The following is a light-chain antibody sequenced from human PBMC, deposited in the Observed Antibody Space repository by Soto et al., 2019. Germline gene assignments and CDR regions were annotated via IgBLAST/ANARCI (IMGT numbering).Light chain of an antibody. CDR3: QQRSNWPRT. J-gene: IGKJ1*01. Sequence: DIVLTQSPATLSLSPGERATLSCRASQSVSSYLAWYQQKPRQAPRLLIYDASNRATGIPARFSGSGSGTDFTLTISSLEPEDFAVYYCQQRSNWPRTFGQGAKVEIK. V-gene: IGKV3-11*01. CDR1: QSVSSY. CDR2: DAS.